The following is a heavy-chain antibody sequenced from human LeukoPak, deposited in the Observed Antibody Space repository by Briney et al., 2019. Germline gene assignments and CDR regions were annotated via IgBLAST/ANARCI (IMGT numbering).Heavy chain of an antibody. V-gene: IGHV3-33*01. Sequence: GGSLRLSCAASGFTFSSYGMHWVRQAPGKGLEWVAVIWYDGSNKYYADSVKGRFTISRDNSKNTLYLQMNSLRAEDTAVYYCARSWSGLGELLSYFDYWGQGTLVTVSS. CDR1: GFTFSSYG. J-gene: IGHJ4*02. CDR3: ARSWSGLGELLSYFDY. CDR2: IWYDGSNK. D-gene: IGHD3-10*01.